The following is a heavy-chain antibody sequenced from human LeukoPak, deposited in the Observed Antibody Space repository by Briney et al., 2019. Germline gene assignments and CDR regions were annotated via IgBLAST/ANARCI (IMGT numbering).Heavy chain of an antibody. V-gene: IGHV3-30-3*01. CDR1: GFTFSSYA. CDR2: ISYDGSNK. D-gene: IGHD5-12*01. Sequence: PGRSLRLSCAASGFTFSSYAMHWVRQAPGKGLEWVAVISYDGSNKYYADSVKGRFTISRDNSKNTLYLQMNSLRAEDTAVYYCARLGSVVATISYNWFDPWGQGTLVTVSS. J-gene: IGHJ5*02. CDR3: ARLGSVVATISYNWFDP.